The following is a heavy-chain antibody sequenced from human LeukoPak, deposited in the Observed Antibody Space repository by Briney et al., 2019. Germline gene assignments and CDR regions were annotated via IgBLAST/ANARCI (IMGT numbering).Heavy chain of an antibody. CDR1: GFTFSSYG. CDR3: AKCPSGVLRYFAPIDY. V-gene: IGHV3-30*18. D-gene: IGHD3-9*01. J-gene: IGHJ4*02. Sequence: GGSLRLSCAASGFTFSSYGIHWVRQAPGKGLEWVAVISSDGSNKYYADSVKGRFTISRDNSKNTLYLQMNSLRAEDTAVYYCAKCPSGVLRYFAPIDYWGQGTLVTVSS. CDR2: ISSDGSNK.